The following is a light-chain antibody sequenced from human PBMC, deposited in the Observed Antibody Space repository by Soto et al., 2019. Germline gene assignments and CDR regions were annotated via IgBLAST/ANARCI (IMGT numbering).Light chain of an antibody. V-gene: IGKV3-11*01. Sequence: TVLTQSPSTLSLSPGERATLYCGASQSISNFLAWYQQKPGQAPRLLIYDASTRATGVPARFSGSGSGTDFTLTISRLEPEDFAVYYCQQYNNWPPLTFGGGTKVDIK. J-gene: IGKJ4*01. CDR1: QSISNF. CDR3: QQYNNWPPLT. CDR2: DAS.